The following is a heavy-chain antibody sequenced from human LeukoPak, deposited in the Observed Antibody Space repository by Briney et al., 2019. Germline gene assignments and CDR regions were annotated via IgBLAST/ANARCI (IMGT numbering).Heavy chain of an antibody. D-gene: IGHD2-21*02. CDR2: INAGNGNT. CDR3: ARGQTEAEAYY. V-gene: IGHV1-3*01. CDR1: GYTFTSYA. Sequence: ASVKVSCKASGYTFTSYAMHWVRQAPGQRLEWMGWINAGNGNTKYSQKFQGRVTITRDTSASTAYMELSSLRSEDAAVYYCARGQTEAEAYYWGQGTLVTVSS. J-gene: IGHJ4*02.